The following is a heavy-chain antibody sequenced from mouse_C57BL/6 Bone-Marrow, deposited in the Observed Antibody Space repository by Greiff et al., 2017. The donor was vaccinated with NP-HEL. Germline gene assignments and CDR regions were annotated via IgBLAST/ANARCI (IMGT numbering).Heavy chain of an antibody. Sequence: QVQLKQSGTELVKPGASVKLSCKASGYTFTSYWMRWVKQRPGQGLEWIGNINPSNGGTNYNEKFKSKATLTVDKSSSTAYMQLSSLTSEDSAVYYCAFLTTVVATIDAVDYWGQGTSVTVSS. D-gene: IGHD1-1*01. J-gene: IGHJ4*01. CDR2: INPSNGGT. V-gene: IGHV1-53*01. CDR1: GYTFTSYW. CDR3: AFLTTVVATIDAVDY.